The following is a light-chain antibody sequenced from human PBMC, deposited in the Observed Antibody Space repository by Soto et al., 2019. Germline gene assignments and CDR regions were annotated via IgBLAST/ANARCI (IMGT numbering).Light chain of an antibody. Sequence: QSALTQPDSVSGSPGQSITISCSGTSRDVGGYNYVSWYQQHPGKAPKLLIYEVYSRPSGASNRFSGSRSGDTASLTISDLQTDDEADYYCTSYTTSNTLVFGTGTKLTVL. CDR2: EVY. J-gene: IGLJ1*01. CDR3: TSYTTSNTLV. CDR1: SRDVGGYNY. V-gene: IGLV2-14*01.